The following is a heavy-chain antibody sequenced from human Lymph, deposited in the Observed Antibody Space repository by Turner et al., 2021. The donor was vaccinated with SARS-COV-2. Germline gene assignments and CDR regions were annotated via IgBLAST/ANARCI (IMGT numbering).Heavy chain of an antibody. V-gene: IGHV1-46*01. CDR1: GYTFTSYY. J-gene: IGHJ6*02. D-gene: IGHD5-18*01. Sequence: QVQLVQSGAEVKKPGASVKGSCKASGYTFTSYYMHWVRHAPGQGLEWMGIINPSGGSTTYAQKFQGRVTMTRDTSTSTVYMELSSLRSEDTAVYYCARDPPIQIWVDYFYYGMDVWGQGTTVTVSS. CDR3: ARDPPIQIWVDYFYYGMDV. CDR2: INPSGGST.